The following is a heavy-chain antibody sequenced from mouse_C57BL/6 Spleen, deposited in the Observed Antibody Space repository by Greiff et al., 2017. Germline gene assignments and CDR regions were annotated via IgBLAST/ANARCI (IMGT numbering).Heavy chain of an antibody. CDR2: IRSKSNTYAT. J-gene: IGHJ4*01. D-gene: IGHD1-1*02. V-gene: IGHV10-1*01. CDR3: VRHRGGGAMDY. Sequence: EVHVVESGGGLVQPKGSLTLSCAASGFSFNTYAMNWVRPAPGKGLEWVARIRSKSNTYATYYADSVKDRFTISKDDSESMLYLQMNNLKAEDTAMYYCVRHRGGGAMDYWGQGTSVTVSS. CDR1: GFSFNTYA.